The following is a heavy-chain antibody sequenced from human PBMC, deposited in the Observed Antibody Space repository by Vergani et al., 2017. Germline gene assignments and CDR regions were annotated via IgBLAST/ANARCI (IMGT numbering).Heavy chain of an antibody. J-gene: IGHJ5*02. Sequence: EVQLAQSGAEVNKPGESLRISCKGSGYSFTSYWISWVRQMPGKGLEWMGRIDPSDSYTNYSPSFQGHVSISADKSISTAYLQWSGLKASDTAMYYCARVGWSYYDSSGYYYAPGGWFDPWGQGTLVTVSS. CDR1: GYSFTSYW. D-gene: IGHD3-22*01. CDR2: IDPSDSYT. CDR3: ARVGWSYYDSSGYYYAPGGWFDP. V-gene: IGHV5-10-1*03.